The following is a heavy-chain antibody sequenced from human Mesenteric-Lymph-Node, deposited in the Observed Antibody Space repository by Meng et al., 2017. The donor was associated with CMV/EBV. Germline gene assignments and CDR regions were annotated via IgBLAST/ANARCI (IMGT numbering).Heavy chain of an antibody. CDR1: GYTFTSYA. J-gene: IGHJ4*02. CDR3: AKQNSGYDSGGGGY. V-gene: IGHV1-3*01. Sequence: ASGYTFTSYAVHWVRQAPGQSLEWMGWIDGGSGNTKYSQKFQGRVTLTRDTSASTVYMELSSLRSEDTAVYYCAKQNSGYDSGGGGYWGQGTLVTVSS. CDR2: IDGGSGNT. D-gene: IGHD5-12*01.